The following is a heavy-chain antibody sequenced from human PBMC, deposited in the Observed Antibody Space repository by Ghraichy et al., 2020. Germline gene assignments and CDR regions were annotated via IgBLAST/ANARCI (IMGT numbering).Heavy chain of an antibody. D-gene: IGHD3-10*01. CDR2: MNPNSGNT. V-gene: IGHV1-8*01. CDR3: AIHYYGSGSYDTAFDY. J-gene: IGHJ4*02. CDR1: GYTFTSYD. Sequence: ASVKVSCKASGYTFTSYDINWVRQATGQGLEWMGWMNPNSGNTGYAQKFQGRVTMTRNTSISTAYMELSSLRSEDTAVYYCAIHYYGSGSYDTAFDYWGQGTLVTVSS.